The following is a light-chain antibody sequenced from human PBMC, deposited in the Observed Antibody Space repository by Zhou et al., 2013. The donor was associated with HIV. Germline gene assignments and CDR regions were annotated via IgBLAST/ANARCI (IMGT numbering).Light chain of an antibody. J-gene: IGKJ2*01. V-gene: IGKV3-15*01. CDR3: QQYHNWPPYT. Sequence: EIVLTQSPGTLSLSPGERATLSCRASQSVSSSLAWYQQKPGQGPRLLIYGASTRATGVPARFSGSGSGTEFTLTIGSLQSEDFAVYYCQQYHNWPPYTFGQGTKLEIK. CDR2: GAS. CDR1: QSVSSS.